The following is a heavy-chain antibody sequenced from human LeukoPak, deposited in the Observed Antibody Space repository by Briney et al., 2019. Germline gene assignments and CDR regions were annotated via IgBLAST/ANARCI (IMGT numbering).Heavy chain of an antibody. J-gene: IGHJ4*02. CDR1: GFTFSSYG. V-gene: IGHV3-30*18. Sequence: PGRSLRLSCAASGFTFSSYGMHWVRQAPGKGLEWVAVISYDGSNKYYADSVKGRFTISRDNSKNTLYLQMNSLRAGDTAVYYCAKVGGYDMYYFDYWGQGTLVTVSS. CDR2: ISYDGSNK. CDR3: AKVGGYDMYYFDY. D-gene: IGHD5-12*01.